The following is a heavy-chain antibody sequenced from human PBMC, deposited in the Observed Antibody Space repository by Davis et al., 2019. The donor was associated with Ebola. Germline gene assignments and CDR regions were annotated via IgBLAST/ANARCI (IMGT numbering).Heavy chain of an antibody. V-gene: IGHV3-30-3*01. CDR1: GFSLSNSI. CDR2: TSHDENTK. CDR3: EKGNGANYGTTFDF. J-gene: IGHJ4*02. D-gene: IGHD1-1*01. Sequence: PGGSLRLSCPASGFSLSNSIMHWVRQAPGKGLEWVAVTSHDENTKMYDDSVKGRFTISRDDSKNTLFLQMNSLKTEDTAIYYCEKGNGANYGTTFDFWGQGTLVTVSS.